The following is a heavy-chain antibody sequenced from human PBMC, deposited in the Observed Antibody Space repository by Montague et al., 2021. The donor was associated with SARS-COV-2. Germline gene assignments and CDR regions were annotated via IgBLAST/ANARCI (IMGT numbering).Heavy chain of an antibody. J-gene: IGHJ6*02. V-gene: IGHV4-59*01. CDR3: ARRGVVVIPAVVEYYYGMDV. CDR1: GGSISSYY. CDR2: ISYSGSA. Sequence: SETLSLTCTVSGGSISSYYWNWIRQSPGKGLEWIGYISYSGSANXNPSLKSRVTISVDTSKNQLSLNLSSVTAADTAVYYCARRGVVVIPAVVEYYYGMDVWGQGTTVTVSS. D-gene: IGHD2-2*01.